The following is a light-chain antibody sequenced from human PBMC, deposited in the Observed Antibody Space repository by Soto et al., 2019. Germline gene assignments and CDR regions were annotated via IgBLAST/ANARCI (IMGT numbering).Light chain of an antibody. CDR3: QQYNSYSLT. CDR1: QTISSW. CDR2: RAS. J-gene: IGKJ4*02. Sequence: DIQMTQASSTLSASVGDRVTITCLGSQTISSWLAWYQQKPGKAPKLLIYRASSLESGVPSRFSGSGSGTEFTLTISSLQPDDFATYYCQQYNSYSLTFGGGTKVHIK. V-gene: IGKV1-5*03.